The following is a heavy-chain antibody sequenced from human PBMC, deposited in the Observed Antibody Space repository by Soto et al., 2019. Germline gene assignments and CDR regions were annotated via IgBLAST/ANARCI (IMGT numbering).Heavy chain of an antibody. J-gene: IGHJ3*02. D-gene: IGHD6-19*01. CDR1: GYTFTGYY. V-gene: IGHV1-2*02. CDR3: ARPSGWYWEAFDI. CDR2: INPNSGGT. Sequence: ASVKVSCKASGYTFTGYYMHWVRQAPGQGLEWMGWINPNSGGTNYAQKFQGRATMTRDTSISTAYMELSRLRSDDTAVYYCARPSGWYWEAFDIWGQGTMVTVSS.